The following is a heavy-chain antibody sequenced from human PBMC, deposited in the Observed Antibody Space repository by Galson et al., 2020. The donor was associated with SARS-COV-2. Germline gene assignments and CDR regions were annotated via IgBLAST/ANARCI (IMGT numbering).Heavy chain of an antibody. CDR3: AIVDSSGYPFDY. V-gene: IGHV1-69*13. CDR2: IIPIFGTA. CDR1: GGTFSSYA. D-gene: IGHD3-22*01. J-gene: IGHJ4*02. Sequence: SVKVSCKASGGTFSSYAISWVRQAPGQGLEWMGGIIPIFGTANYAQKFQGRVTITADESTSTAYMELSSLRSEDTAVYYCAIVDSSGYPFDYWGQGTLVTVSS.